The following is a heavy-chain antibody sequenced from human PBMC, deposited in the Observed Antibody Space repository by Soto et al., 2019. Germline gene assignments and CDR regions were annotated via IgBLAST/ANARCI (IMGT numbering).Heavy chain of an antibody. CDR3: TTCKGVYYDFWSGYYTTHTPDY. CDR2: IKSKTDGGTT. V-gene: IGHV3-15*07. J-gene: IGHJ4*02. CDR1: GFTFSNAW. Sequence: GGSLRLSCAASGFTFSNAWMNWVRQAPGKGLEWVGRIKSKTDGGTTDYAAPVKGRFTISRDDSKNTLYLQMNSLKTEDTAVYYCTTCKGVYYDFWSGYYTTHTPDYWGQGTLVTVSS. D-gene: IGHD3-3*01.